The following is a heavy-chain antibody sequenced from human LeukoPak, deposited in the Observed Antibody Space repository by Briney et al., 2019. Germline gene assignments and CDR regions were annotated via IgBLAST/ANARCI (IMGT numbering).Heavy chain of an antibody. CDR3: GRYDHPVITPIDS. Sequence: PSETLSLTCGVSGGSISDTNWWTWFRQPPGTGLEWIGSIYSGGNTYYNPSLKSRVTISVDASKNQCSLRLSSVTAADTAVYFCGRYDHPVITPIDSWGQGTLVTVSS. CDR2: IYSGGNT. J-gene: IGHJ4*02. D-gene: IGHD3-3*01. V-gene: IGHV4-39*01. CDR1: GGSISDTNW.